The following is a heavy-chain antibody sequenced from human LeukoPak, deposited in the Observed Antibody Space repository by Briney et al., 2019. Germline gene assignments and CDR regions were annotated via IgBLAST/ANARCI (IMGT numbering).Heavy chain of an antibody. J-gene: IGHJ6*02. V-gene: IGHV1-24*01. Sequence: ASVKVSCKALGYTFPDYFMHWVRQAPGKGLEWMGGFDPEDGETIYAQKFQGRVTMTEDTSTDTAYMELSSLRSEDTAVYYCATVRILYYYGMDVWGQGTTVTVSS. D-gene: IGHD2-21*01. CDR2: FDPEDGET. CDR3: ATVRILYYYGMDV. CDR1: GYTFPDYF.